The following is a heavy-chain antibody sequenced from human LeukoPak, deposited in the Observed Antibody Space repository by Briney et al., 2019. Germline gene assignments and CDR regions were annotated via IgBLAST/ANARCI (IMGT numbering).Heavy chain of an antibody. Sequence: PSETLSLTCAVSGGSFSGYYWSWIRQPPGKGLEWIGEINHSGSTNYNPSLKSRVTISVDTSKDQFSLKLSSVTAADTAVYYCARCYGSGSYCVYWGQGTLVTVSS. CDR2: INHSGST. CDR1: GGSFSGYY. V-gene: IGHV4-34*01. D-gene: IGHD3-10*01. CDR3: ARCYGSGSYCVY. J-gene: IGHJ4*02.